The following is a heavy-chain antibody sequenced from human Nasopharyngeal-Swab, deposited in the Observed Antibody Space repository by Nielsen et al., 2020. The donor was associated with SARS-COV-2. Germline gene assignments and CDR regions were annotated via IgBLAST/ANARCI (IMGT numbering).Heavy chain of an antibody. CDR2: IKSKTDGGTT. Sequence: WIHQPPGKGLEWVGRIKSKTDGGTTDYAAPVKGRFTISRDDSKNTLYLQMNSLKTEDTAAYYCTTDLGSSGFDYWGQGTLVTVSS. J-gene: IGHJ4*02. CDR3: TTDLGSSGFDY. V-gene: IGHV3-15*07. D-gene: IGHD7-27*01.